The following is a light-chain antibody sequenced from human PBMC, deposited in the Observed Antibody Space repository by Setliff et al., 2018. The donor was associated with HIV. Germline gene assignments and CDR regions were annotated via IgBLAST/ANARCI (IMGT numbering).Light chain of an antibody. CDR3: CSYAGSAFYV. Sequence: SVLTQPASVSGSPGQSITISCTGTSSNVGTYDLVSWYQQYPGKAPQLIIYEVGKRPSGVSNRFSGSKSGNTASLTISGLQAEDEADYFCCSYAGSAFYVFGIGTKVTVL. J-gene: IGLJ1*01. V-gene: IGLV2-23*02. CDR1: SSNVGTYDL. CDR2: EVG.